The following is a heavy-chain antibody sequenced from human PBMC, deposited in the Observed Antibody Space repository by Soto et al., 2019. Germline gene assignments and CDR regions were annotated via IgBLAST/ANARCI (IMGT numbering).Heavy chain of an antibody. CDR1: GLSITDSEMG. Sequence: QVTLKESGPVLVKPTETLTLRCTASGLSITDSEMGVSWIRQPPGQPLEWLAHIDSSGEKSYRTFLKSRLAIYKDTSKNQIVLTMTNMDPADTATYYCARSHLAVAVSPWFDSWGQGIPVTVSS. CDR3: ARSHLAVAVSPWFDS. J-gene: IGHJ5*01. V-gene: IGHV2-26*01. CDR2: IDSSGEK.